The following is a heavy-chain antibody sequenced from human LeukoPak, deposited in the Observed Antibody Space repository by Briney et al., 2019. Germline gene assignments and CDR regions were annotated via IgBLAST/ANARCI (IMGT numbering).Heavy chain of an antibody. CDR1: GYTFTSYD. CDR2: MNPNSGNT. V-gene: IGHV1-8*03. D-gene: IGHD3-22*01. J-gene: IGHJ4*02. CDR3: AREYYYDSGSNDY. Sequence: AWVQVSCQSSGYTFTSYDINWVRQAAGRGLEWVGWMNPNSGNTAYAQKFQGRVTITSNTSISTAYMELSSLRSEDTAVYYCAREYYYDSGSNDYWGQGTLVTVSS.